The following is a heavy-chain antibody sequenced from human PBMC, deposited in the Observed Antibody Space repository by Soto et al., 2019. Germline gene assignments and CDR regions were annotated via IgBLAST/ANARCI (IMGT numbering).Heavy chain of an antibody. CDR2: IYYSGST. J-gene: IGHJ4*02. CDR3: ARVEGNWNDRNFDY. Sequence: QVQLQESGPGLVKPSQTLSLTCTVSGGSISSGDYYWSWIRQPPGKGLEWIGYIYYSGSTYYNPSLKSRVTISVDTAKYQFSLKLSSGTAADTAVYYCARVEGNWNDRNFDYWGQGTLVTVSS. CDR1: GGSISSGDYY. D-gene: IGHD1-1*01. V-gene: IGHV4-30-4*01.